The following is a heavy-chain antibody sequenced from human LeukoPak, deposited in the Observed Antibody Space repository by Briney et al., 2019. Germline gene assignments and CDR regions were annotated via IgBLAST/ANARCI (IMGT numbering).Heavy chain of an antibody. J-gene: IGHJ4*02. Sequence: GGSLRLSCAASGFTLSSYAMTWVRQAPGKGLEWVSDISGPAGSTYYADSVRGRFTISKDISKNTLYLQMNSLRAEDTAVYYCAKNLKGVTPVDSIDYWGQGTLVTVSS. CDR2: ISGPAGST. CDR1: GFTLSSYA. CDR3: AKNLKGVTPVDSIDY. V-gene: IGHV3-23*01. D-gene: IGHD4-23*01.